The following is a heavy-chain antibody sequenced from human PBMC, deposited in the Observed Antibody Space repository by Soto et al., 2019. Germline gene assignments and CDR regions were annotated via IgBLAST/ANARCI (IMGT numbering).Heavy chain of an antibody. CDR2: IYYSGST. J-gene: IGHJ5*02. V-gene: IGHV4-59*01. D-gene: IGHD3-22*01. Sequence: SETLSLTCTVSGGSISSYYWSWIRQPPGKGLEWIGYIYYSGSTNYNPSLKSRVTISVDTSKNQFSLKLSSVTAADTAVYYCARWLSSSGYRLIGGWFDPWGQGTLVTVSS. CDR3: ARWLSSSGYRLIGGWFDP. CDR1: GGSISSYY.